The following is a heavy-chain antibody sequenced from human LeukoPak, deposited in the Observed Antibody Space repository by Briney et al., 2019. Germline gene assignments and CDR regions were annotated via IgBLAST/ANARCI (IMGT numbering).Heavy chain of an antibody. J-gene: IGHJ4*02. V-gene: IGHV3-11*01. Sequence: SGGSLRPSCAASGFTFRNYYMIWIRQATGKGLEWLSYISSNGNTIYYADSVRGRFTVSRDNVKNSLFVEMNSLRAEDTAVYYCARDGYNYFDFWGQGTLVTVSS. CDR3: ARDGYNYFDF. CDR1: GFTFRNYY. CDR2: ISSNGNTI. D-gene: IGHD5-24*01.